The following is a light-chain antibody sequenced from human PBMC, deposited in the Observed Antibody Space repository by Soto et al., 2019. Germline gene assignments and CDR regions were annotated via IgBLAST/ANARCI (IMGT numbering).Light chain of an antibody. CDR2: DAS. CDR3: QQYDILFT. CDR1: QDISNY. Sequence: DLQMTQSPSSLSASLGDRVTITCQASQDISNYLNWYQQKPGKAPKLLIYDASNLETGVPSRFSGSGSGTDFTFTISSLQAEDIATYYCQQYDILFTFGPGTKVDIK. J-gene: IGKJ3*01. V-gene: IGKV1-33*01.